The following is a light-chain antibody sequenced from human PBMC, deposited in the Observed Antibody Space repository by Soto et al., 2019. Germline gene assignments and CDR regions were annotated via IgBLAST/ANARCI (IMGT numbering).Light chain of an antibody. CDR1: NLGEKS. CDR3: EVWDNSRDVVV. J-gene: IGLJ3*02. Sequence: SYELTQAPSVSVGPGQTARITCAGNNLGEKSVHWYKQRPGQAPILVIFDDRDRASGIPKRISGSNSDNTATLTISGVEAGDEADYFCEVWDNSRDVVVFGGGTKLTVL. V-gene: IGLV3-21*02. CDR2: DDR.